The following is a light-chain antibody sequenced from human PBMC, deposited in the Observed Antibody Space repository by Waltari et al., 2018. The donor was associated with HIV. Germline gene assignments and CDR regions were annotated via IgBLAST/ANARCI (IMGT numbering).Light chain of an antibody. CDR2: RKN. V-gene: IGLV1-47*01. J-gene: IGLJ2*01. CDR3: ATWDDSRVV. Sequence: QSVLTQPPSASGTPGQRVTISCSGSTSNIGSNYVYWYQHLPGTAPKLLIYRKNPRPAWVPDRVSGSKSGTSAALAISGLRSEDEADYYCATWDDSRVVFGGGTKLTVL. CDR1: TSNIGSNY.